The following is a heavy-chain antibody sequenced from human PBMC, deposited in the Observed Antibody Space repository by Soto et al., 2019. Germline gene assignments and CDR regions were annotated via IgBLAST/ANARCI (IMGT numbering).Heavy chain of an antibody. CDR1: GCTFATYA. D-gene: IGHD3-10*01. CDR2: ISVGNGNT. J-gene: IGHJ5*02. V-gene: IGHV1-3*01. Sequence: ASVKVSSKASGCTFATYALPWSRQAPAKRPEWTGLISVGNGNTKYSQKFQGRVTITRDTPASTAYVELSSLRIEDTAVYYCARARGWFGELLSWFDPWGQGTLVTVSS. CDR3: ARARGWFGELLSWFDP.